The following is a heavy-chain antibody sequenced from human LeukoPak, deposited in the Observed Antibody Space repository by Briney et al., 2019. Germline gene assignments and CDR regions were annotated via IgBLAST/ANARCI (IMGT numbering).Heavy chain of an antibody. CDR1: GFTVSNYW. J-gene: IGHJ3*02. V-gene: IGHV3-7*01. CDR2: MNEDGSVK. D-gene: IGHD2-15*01. Sequence: LPGGSLRLSCAAAGFTVSNYWLTWVRQVPGKGLEWVANMNEDGSVKNYVDSVKGRFTISRDNAKNSLYLQMNSLRAEDTAVYYCARDVSPYCRDGICYDAFDIWGQETMVTVSS. CDR3: ARDVSPYCRDGICYDAFDI.